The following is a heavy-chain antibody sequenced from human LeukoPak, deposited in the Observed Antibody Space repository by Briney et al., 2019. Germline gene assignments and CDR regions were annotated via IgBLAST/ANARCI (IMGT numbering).Heavy chain of an antibody. V-gene: IGHV3-23*01. CDR2: ISGSGGST. J-gene: IGHJ4*02. CDR3: AKLIGWLSNFRLDY. CDR1: GFTFSSYA. D-gene: IGHD3-9*01. Sequence: PGGSLRLSCAASGFTFSSYAMSWVRQAPGKGLEWVPAISGSGGSTYYADSVKGRFTISRDNSKNTLYLQMNSLRAEDTAVYYCAKLIGWLSNFRLDYWGQGTLVTVSS.